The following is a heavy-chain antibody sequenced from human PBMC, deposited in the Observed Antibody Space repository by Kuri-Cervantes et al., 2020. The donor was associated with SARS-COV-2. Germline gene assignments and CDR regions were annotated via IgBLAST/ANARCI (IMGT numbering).Heavy chain of an antibody. CDR1: GGSTSSYY. J-gene: IGHJ4*02. D-gene: IGHD3-22*01. V-gene: IGHV4-59*01. CDR2: IYYSGST. CDR3: ARGDYYDSSGYYFRFFDY. Sequence: GSLRLSCTVSGGSTSSYYWSWIRQPPGKGLEWIGYIYYSGSTNYNPSLKIRVTISVDTSRNQFSLKLRSVTAADTAVYYCARGDYYDSSGYYFRFFDYWGQGTLVTVSS.